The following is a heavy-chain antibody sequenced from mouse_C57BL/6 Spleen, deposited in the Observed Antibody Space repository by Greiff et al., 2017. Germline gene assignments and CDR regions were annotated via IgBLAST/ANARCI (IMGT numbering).Heavy chain of an antibody. Sequence: QVQLQQPGAELVKPGASVKLSCKASGYTFTSYWITWVKQRPGQGLEWIGMIHPNSGSTNYNEKFKSKATLTVDTSSSTAYMQLSSLTSEDSAVYYCARQELEAMDYWGQGTSVTVAS. V-gene: IGHV1-64*01. CDR2: IHPNSGST. D-gene: IGHD4-1*01. J-gene: IGHJ4*01. CDR1: GYTFTSYW. CDR3: ARQELEAMDY.